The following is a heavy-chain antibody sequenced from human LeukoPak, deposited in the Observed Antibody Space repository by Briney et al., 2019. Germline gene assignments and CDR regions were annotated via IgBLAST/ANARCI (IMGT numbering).Heavy chain of an antibody. J-gene: IGHJ3*02. CDR1: AGSISTYY. CDR3: ARRVVVTPTSLDAFDI. CDR2: VYYTGST. D-gene: IGHD2-21*02. V-gene: IGHV4-59*08. Sequence: SETLSLTCTISAGSISTYYWNWIRQPPGKGLEWIGYVYYTGSTNYDPSLKSRVTISLDTSKNQFSLKLNSVTAADTAVYYCARRVVVTPTSLDAFDIWSQGTMVTVSS.